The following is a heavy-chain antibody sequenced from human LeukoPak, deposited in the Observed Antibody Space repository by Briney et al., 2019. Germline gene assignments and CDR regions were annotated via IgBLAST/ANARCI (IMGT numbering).Heavy chain of an antibody. V-gene: IGHV3-7*01. D-gene: IGHD1-14*01. CDR3: ARAFETFVMTIHHGYLDL. CDR1: GFSLSTYW. J-gene: IGHJ2*01. Sequence: GGSLRLSCEASGFSLSTYWINWVRQAPGKGLEWVANINQDGSQKKYVDSVKGRFTVSRDNAKNSVYLQMDSLRGEDTAVYYCARAFETFVMTIHHGYLDLWGRGTLVTVSS. CDR2: INQDGSQK.